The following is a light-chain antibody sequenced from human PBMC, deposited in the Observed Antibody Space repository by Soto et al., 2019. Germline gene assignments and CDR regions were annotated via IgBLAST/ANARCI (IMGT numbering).Light chain of an antibody. V-gene: IGKV3-11*01. Sequence: EIVLTQSPATLSLSPGERATLSCRASQGVSSYLAWYQQKPGQAPRLLIYDSYNRATGIPVRFSGSGSGADYTLTISTLEPEDFAVYYCQQRAAWPLTFGGGTKVEIK. CDR2: DSY. J-gene: IGKJ4*01. CDR3: QQRAAWPLT. CDR1: QGVSSY.